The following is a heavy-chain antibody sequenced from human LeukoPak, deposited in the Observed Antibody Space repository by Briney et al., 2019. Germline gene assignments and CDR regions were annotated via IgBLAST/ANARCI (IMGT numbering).Heavy chain of an antibody. CDR3: ARRKTGEFDY. Sequence: SETLSLTCTVSGGSISSYYWSWIRQPPGKGLEWIGYIYYSGSTNYNPSLKSRVTISVDTSKNQFSLKLSSVTAADTAVYYCARRKTGEFDYWGLGTLVTVSS. CDR1: GGSISSYY. D-gene: IGHD7-27*01. V-gene: IGHV4-59*08. J-gene: IGHJ4*02. CDR2: IYYSGST.